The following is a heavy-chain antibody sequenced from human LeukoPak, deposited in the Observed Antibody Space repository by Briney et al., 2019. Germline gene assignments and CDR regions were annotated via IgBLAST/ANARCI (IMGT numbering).Heavy chain of an antibody. Sequence: PGGSLRLSCAASGFTFSSYSMNWVRQAPGKGLEWVSSISSSSSYIYYADSVKGRFTISRDNAKNSLYLQMNSLRAEDTAVYYRARVGDGYNSRAFDIWGQGTMVTVSS. J-gene: IGHJ3*02. V-gene: IGHV3-21*01. CDR3: ARVGDGYNSRAFDI. CDR1: GFTFSSYS. D-gene: IGHD5-24*01. CDR2: ISSSSSYI.